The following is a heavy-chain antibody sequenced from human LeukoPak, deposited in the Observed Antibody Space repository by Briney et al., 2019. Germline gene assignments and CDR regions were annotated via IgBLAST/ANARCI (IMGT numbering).Heavy chain of an antibody. CDR3: ARGDYYDSRGYSAGD. CDR2: IKQDGSEK. CDR1: GFTFTRYW. Sequence: GGSLRLSCAASGFTFTRYWMSWVRQAPGKGLEWVAIIKQDGSEKYYVDSVKGRFTISRDNAKNSLYLQMNSLRAEDTAVYYCARGDYYDSRGYSAGDWGQGTLVTVS. D-gene: IGHD3-22*01. V-gene: IGHV3-7*01. J-gene: IGHJ4*02.